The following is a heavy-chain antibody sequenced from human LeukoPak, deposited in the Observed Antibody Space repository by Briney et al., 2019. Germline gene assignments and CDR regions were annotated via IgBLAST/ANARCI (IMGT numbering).Heavy chain of an antibody. J-gene: IGHJ4*02. D-gene: IGHD3-10*01. CDR2: IYYSGST. V-gene: IGHV4-59*01. Sequence: ASETLSLTCTFSGGSISSYYWSWIRQPPGKGLEWIGYIYYSGSTNYNPSLKSRVTISVDTSKNQFSLKLRSVTAADTAVYYCATQFGEKFDCWGQGVLVSVSP. CDR3: ATQFGEKFDC. CDR1: GGSISSYY.